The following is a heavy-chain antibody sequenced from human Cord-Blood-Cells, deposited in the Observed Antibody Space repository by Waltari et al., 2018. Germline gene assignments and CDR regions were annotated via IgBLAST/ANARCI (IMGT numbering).Heavy chain of an antibody. CDR1: GCTFSSYL. CDR2: IKQDGSEK. J-gene: IGHJ4*02. CDR3: ARDYNWNYDY. V-gene: IGHV3-7*01. D-gene: IGHD1-20*01. Sequence: EVPLAAAGGGLVQPGGSLRLSCAACGCTFSSYLMSWVRQAPGQGLEWVANIKQDGSEKYYVDSVKGRFTISRDNAKNSLYLQMNSLRAEDTAVYYCARDYNWNYDYWGQGTLVTVSS.